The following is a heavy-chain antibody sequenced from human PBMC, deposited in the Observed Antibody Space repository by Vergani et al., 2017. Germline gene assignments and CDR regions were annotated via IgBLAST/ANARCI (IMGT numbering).Heavy chain of an antibody. V-gene: IGHV4-4*03. J-gene: IGHJ6*04. CDR3: ARDQGITGTSGMDV. CDR1: GGSISNNNW. CDR2: IYHSGST. D-gene: IGHD1-20*01. Sequence: QVQLQESGPGLVKPPGTLSLTCAVSGGSISNNNWWSWVRQPPGKGLEWIGKIYHSGSTIYNPSLKSRVTISVDTSKNQFSLKLSSVTAADTAVYYCARDQGITGTSGMDVWGKGTTVTVSS.